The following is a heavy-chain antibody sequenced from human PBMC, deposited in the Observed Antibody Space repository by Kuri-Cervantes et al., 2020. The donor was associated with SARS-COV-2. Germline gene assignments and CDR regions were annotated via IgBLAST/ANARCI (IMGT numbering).Heavy chain of an antibody. D-gene: IGHD3-3*01. CDR1: GFIFSSYS. Sequence: GGSLRLSFAASGFIFSSYSMNWVRQAPGKGLEWVSSISSSSSYIYYSDSVKGRFTISRDNAKDSLYLQMNSLRVEDTAVFYCARGVWRSYYTGNWFDPWGQGTLVTVSS. V-gene: IGHV3-21*01. J-gene: IGHJ5*02. CDR3: ARGVWRSYYTGNWFDP. CDR2: ISSSSSYI.